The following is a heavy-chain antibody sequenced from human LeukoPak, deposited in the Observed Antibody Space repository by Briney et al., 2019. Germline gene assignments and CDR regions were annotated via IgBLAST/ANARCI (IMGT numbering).Heavy chain of an antibody. CDR2: ISSTSSYI. D-gene: IGHD5-18*01. Sequence: GGSLRLSCAASGFTFSSMNWVRQAPGKGLEWVSSISSTSSYIYYADSVKGRFTISRDNSKNSLYLQMNSLRAEDTAVYYCARDPGYNYGFDYWGQGTLVTVSS. CDR1: GFTFSS. V-gene: IGHV3-21*01. J-gene: IGHJ4*02. CDR3: ARDPGYNYGFDY.